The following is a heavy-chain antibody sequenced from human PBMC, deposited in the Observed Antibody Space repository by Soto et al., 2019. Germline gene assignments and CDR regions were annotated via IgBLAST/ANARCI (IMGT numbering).Heavy chain of an antibody. CDR1: GVTFSICA. V-gene: IGHV3-30-3*01. J-gene: IGHJ6*01. Sequence: EGSLSLSCAASGVTFSICALHLIRHAPGKELGCVAGSSVDGPRTYYRDSVKCRLTISRDNLENTLYLQMKKLRVDDAALYFCAREQDHGCRYINYGSDVRGQGTPATVSS. CDR3: AREQDHGCRYINYGSDV. CDR2: SSVDGPRT. D-gene: IGHD4-17*01.